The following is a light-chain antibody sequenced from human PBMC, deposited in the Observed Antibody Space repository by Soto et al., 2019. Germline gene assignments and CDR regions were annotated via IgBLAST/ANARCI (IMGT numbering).Light chain of an antibody. CDR2: DAS. J-gene: IGKJ4*01. CDR3: QQRSNWPLT. Sequence: EIVLTQSPVTLSLSPGERATLSCRASQSVSSYLAWYQQKPGQAPRLLIYDASNRATGIPARFSGSGSGTDFTLTIDNLEPEDFAVYYCQQRSNWPLTLGGGTKVDIK. CDR1: QSVSSY. V-gene: IGKV3-11*01.